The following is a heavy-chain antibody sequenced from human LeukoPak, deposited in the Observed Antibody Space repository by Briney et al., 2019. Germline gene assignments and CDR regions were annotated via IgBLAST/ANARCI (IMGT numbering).Heavy chain of an antibody. CDR3: TRDFDFSSAI. J-gene: IGHJ4*02. V-gene: IGHV3-74*01. CDR1: GFTFSSYW. Sequence: GGSLRLSCAASGFTFSSYWMHWVRHAPGKGLVWVSRISPDGSTTGHADSAKGRFTTSRDNAKNTLFLQMNSLRAEDTAVYYCTRDFDFSSAIWGQGTLVTVSS. CDR2: ISPDGSTT. D-gene: IGHD3-3*01.